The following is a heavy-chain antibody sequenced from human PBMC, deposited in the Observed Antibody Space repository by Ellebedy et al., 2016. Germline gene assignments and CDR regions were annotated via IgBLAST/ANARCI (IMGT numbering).Heavy chain of an antibody. CDR1: GYTFTSYY. J-gene: IGHJ6*02. Sequence: ASVKVSCKASGYTFTSYYMHWVRQAPGQGLEWMGIINPSGGSTSYAQKFQGRVTMTRDTSTSTVYMELSSLRSEDTAVYYCAREVVPAAYYNYGMDVWGQGTTVTVSS. CDR3: AREVVPAAYYNYGMDV. D-gene: IGHD2-2*01. CDR2: INPSGGST. V-gene: IGHV1-46*01.